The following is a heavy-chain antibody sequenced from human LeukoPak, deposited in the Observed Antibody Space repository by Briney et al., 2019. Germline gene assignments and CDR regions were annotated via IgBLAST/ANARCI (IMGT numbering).Heavy chain of an antibody. CDR1: GFSFSIHG. Sequence: PGGSLRLSCAASGFSFSIHGMHWVRQAPGKGLEWTSYISSGSRTITYADSVKGRFTISRDDAKNSLYLQMNSLRAEDTAVYYCARQSPAFDYWGQGTLVTVPS. J-gene: IGHJ4*02. CDR2: ISSGSRTI. CDR3: ARQSPAFDY. V-gene: IGHV3-48*01.